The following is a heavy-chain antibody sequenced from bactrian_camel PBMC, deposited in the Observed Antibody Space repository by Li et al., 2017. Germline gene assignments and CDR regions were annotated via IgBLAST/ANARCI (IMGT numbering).Heavy chain of an antibody. Sequence: HVQLVESGGGSAQAGGSLSLSCATSGWSMSTTCMGWFRQAPGKEREGIAAIRRDGGETWYAASVKGRFTISRDSAKNTVYLQMNSLKPEDTAMYYCAADVPLSALSGDRRSTVVMSGTNPIRYNYWGQGTQVTVS. CDR3: AADVPLSALSGDRRSTVVMSGTNPIRYNY. CDR2: IRRDGGET. D-gene: IGHD6*01. V-gene: IGHV3-3*01. CDR1: GWSMSTTC. J-gene: IGHJ4*01.